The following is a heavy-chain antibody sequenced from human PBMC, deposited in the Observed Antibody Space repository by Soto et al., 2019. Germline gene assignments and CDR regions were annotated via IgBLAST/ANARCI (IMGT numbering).Heavy chain of an antibody. V-gene: IGHV4-59*01. CDR2: IYSSGST. J-gene: IGHJ4*02. CDR1: GGSISNYC. CDR3: ARDHPHSYGVYYFDY. D-gene: IGHD5-18*01. Sequence: ETLSLTCTVSGGSISNYCCSWLRQPPGKGLEWIGYIYSSGSTHYNPSLQSRVTISADTSKNQVSLKVRSVTAADTAVYYCARDHPHSYGVYYFDYWGQGTPVTVS.